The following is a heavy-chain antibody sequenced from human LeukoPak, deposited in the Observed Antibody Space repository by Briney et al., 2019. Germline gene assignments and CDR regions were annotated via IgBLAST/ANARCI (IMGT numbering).Heavy chain of an antibody. V-gene: IGHV3-48*04. CDR2: ITSTSSAT. D-gene: IGHD5-18*01. Sequence: GGSLRLSCAASGFKFSSFSMGWVRQAPGKGLEWLSYITSTSSATYYADSLQGRFTISRDNAKNSLYLQINSLRADDTAVYYCARAIASYGDSAYWGQGTLVPVSS. CDR3: ARAIASYGDSAY. J-gene: IGHJ4*02. CDR1: GFKFSSFS.